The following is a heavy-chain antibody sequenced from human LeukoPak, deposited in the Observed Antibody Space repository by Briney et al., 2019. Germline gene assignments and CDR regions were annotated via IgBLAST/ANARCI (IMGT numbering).Heavy chain of an antibody. V-gene: IGHV4-59*01. J-gene: IGHJ6*03. CDR2: IYYNGKT. CDR3: ARGSRYGDFYFHYYYMDV. D-gene: IGHD4-17*01. Sequence: SEALSLTCSVFGDSFTSYYWSWIRQTPGKGLEWIGYIYYNGKTSYNPSLKGRVTITIQTSKNQFSLKLRSVTAADTAVYYCARGSRYGDFYFHYYYMDVWGKGATVTVSS. CDR1: GDSFTSYY.